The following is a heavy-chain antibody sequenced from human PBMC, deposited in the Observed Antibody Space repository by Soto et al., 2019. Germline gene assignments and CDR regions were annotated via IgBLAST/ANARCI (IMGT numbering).Heavy chain of an antibody. CDR3: ATVHNTSRSFDY. D-gene: IGHD2-2*02. CDR1: GFTFNISA. Sequence: PGGSLRLSCAASGFTFNISAMTWVRRAPGKGLEWVSTTGASGRTTYYAHSVKGRFTVSRDNSKNTLDLQMSSLRAEDTAVYYCATVHNTSRSFDYWGQGTLVTVSS. V-gene: IGHV3-23*01. J-gene: IGHJ4*02. CDR2: TGASGRTT.